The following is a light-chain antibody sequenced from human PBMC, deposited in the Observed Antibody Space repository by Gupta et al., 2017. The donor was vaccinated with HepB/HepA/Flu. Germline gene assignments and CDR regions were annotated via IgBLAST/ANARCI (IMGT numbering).Light chain of an antibody. CDR2: KAS. V-gene: IGKV1-5*03. CDR1: QNINIR. CDR3: QRLKDPKT. J-gene: IGKJ1*01. Sequence: DIKMSHSPSALYSSVGDRVTITCRDSQNINIRLAWYQQKPGKAPKLLIYKASSLESGVPSRFSGSGSGTEFTLTISSLQPDDVATYYCQRLKDPKTFGQGTKVEIK.